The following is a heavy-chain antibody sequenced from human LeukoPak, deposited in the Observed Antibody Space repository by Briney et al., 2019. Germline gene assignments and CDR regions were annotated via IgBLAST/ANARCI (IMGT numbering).Heavy chain of an antibody. V-gene: IGHV1-2*02. CDR1: GYTFTGYY. CDR2: INPNSGVT. Sequence: ASVKVSCKASGYTFTGYYMQWVRQAPGQGLEWMGWINPNSGVTNYAQKFQGRVTMTRDTSTSTAYMELRSLRSDDTAVYYCARDLGRDSSGYVLDYWGQGTLVTVSS. J-gene: IGHJ4*02. D-gene: IGHD3-22*01. CDR3: ARDLGRDSSGYVLDY.